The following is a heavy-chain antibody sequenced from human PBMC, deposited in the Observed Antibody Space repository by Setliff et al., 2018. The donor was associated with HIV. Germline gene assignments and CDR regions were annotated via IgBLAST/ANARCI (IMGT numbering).Heavy chain of an antibody. J-gene: IGHJ4*02. CDR2: IYHSGST. Sequence: PSETLSLTCAVSGYSISSGYYWGLIRQPPGKGLEWIANIYHSGSTYYNPSLKSRVTMSVDTSKNQFSLKLSSVTAADTAVYYCARLGMVDDFDYWGQGTLVTVSS. V-gene: IGHV4-38-2*01. CDR3: ARLGMVDDFDY. D-gene: IGHD3-3*01. CDR1: GYSISSGYY.